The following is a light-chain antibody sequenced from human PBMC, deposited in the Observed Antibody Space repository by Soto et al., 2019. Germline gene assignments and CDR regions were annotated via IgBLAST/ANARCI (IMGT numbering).Light chain of an antibody. CDR3: AAWDDSLNAQFV. V-gene: IGLV1-44*01. CDR1: SSNIERNT. CDR2: GTN. J-gene: IGLJ1*01. Sequence: QSVLTQPPSASGTPGQRVTISCSGSSSNIERNTVNWYQQLTGAAPKLLIYGTNHRPSGVPDRFSGSKSGTSGSLAISGLQSEDEADYYCAAWDDSLNAQFVFGNGTKVTVL.